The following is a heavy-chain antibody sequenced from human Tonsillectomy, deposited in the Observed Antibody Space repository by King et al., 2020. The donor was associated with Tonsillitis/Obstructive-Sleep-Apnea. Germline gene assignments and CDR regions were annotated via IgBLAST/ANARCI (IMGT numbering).Heavy chain of an antibody. CDR1: GYTFTNYD. J-gene: IGHJ1*01. Sequence: QLVQSGAEVKKPGASVKVSCKASGYTFTNYDITWVRQAPGQGLEWMGWSRPYNGDTNYAQKLQGRVTMTSDTSTSTAYMELRSLRSDDTAVYYCARDYYDRSGYYHGYFTHWGQGTLVTVSS. CDR3: ARDYYDRSGYYHGYFTH. D-gene: IGHD3-22*01. V-gene: IGHV1-18*01. CDR2: SRPYNGDT.